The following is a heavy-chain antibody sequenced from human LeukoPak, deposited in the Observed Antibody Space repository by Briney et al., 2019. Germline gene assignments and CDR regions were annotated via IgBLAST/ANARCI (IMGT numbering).Heavy chain of an antibody. CDR2: INPSGGST. CDR3: ASIVVVAATQDAFDY. J-gene: IGHJ4*02. V-gene: IGHV1-46*01. D-gene: IGHD2-15*01. Sequence: GASVKVSCKXSGYTFTSDYMHWVRQAPGQGLEWMGIINPSGGSTSYAQKFQGRVTMTRDTSTSTVYMELSSLRSEDTAVYYCASIVVVAATQDAFDYWGQGTLVTVSS. CDR1: GYTFTSDY.